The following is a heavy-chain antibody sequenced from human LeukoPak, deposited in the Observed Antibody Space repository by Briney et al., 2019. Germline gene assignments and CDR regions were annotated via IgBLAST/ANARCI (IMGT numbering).Heavy chain of an antibody. CDR2: IYYSGST. CDR3: ARNDYYYYYMDV. V-gene: IGHV4-59*12. CDR1: GGSISSYY. J-gene: IGHJ6*03. Sequence: SETLSLTCTVSGGSISSYYWSWIRQPPGKGLEWIGYIYYSGSTNYNPSLKSRVTISVDTSKNQFSLKLSSVTAADTAVYYCARNDYYYYYMDVWGEGTTVTVSS.